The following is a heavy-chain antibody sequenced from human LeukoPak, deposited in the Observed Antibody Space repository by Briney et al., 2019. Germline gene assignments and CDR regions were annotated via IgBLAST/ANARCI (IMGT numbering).Heavy chain of an antibody. CDR3: AASSVGPSGNWYFDR. CDR1: GFIVSGNY. J-gene: IGHJ2*01. Sequence: PGGSLRLSCSASGFIVSGNYMIWVRQAPEKGLEWVSVLYGDGSTNLADSVRGRFTMSRDTSENTVHLQMNSLRVEDTAVYYCAASSVGPSGNWYFDRWGRGTQVTVSS. CDR2: LYGDGST. D-gene: IGHD1-26*01. V-gene: IGHV3-66*01.